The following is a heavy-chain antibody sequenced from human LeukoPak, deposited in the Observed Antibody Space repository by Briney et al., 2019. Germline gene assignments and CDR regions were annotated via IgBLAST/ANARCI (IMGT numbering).Heavy chain of an antibody. CDR1: GFTFSSYG. J-gene: IGHJ5*02. CDR3: RAPMRWHNYFDP. Sequence: PGGSLRLSCAASGFTFSSYGMHWVRQAPGKGLEWVAVISYDGSNKYYADSVKGRFTISRDGAKNSLYLQMNNLRGGDTAVYCARAPMRWHNYFDPWGPGAPVTVSS. CDR2: ISYDGSNK. V-gene: IGHV3-30*03. D-gene: IGHD1-26*01.